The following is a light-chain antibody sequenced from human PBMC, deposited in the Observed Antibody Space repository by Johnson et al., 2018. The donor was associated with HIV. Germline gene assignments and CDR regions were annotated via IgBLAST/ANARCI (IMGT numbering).Light chain of an antibody. CDR3: GTWDSRLSGGHV. CDR1: SSNIGNNY. Sequence: QSVLTQPPSVSAAPGQKVTIPCSGSSSNIGNNYVSWFQQLPGTAPKLLIYDNNKRPSGIPDRISGSKSATSATLAITGLQTGDEADYYCGTWDSRLSGGHVFGTGTKVTVL. J-gene: IGLJ1*01. V-gene: IGLV1-51*01. CDR2: DNN.